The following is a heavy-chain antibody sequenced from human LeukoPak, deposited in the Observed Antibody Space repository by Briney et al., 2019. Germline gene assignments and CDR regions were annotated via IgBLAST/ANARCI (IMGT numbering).Heavy chain of an antibody. Sequence: GGSLRLSCAASGFTFSSYSMNWVRQAPGKGLEWVSSISSSSSYIYYADSVKGRFTISRDNSKNTLYLQMNSLRAEDTAVYYCAREEYYYDSSDYWGQGTLVTVSS. J-gene: IGHJ4*02. V-gene: IGHV3-21*04. CDR2: ISSSSSYI. CDR3: AREEYYYDSSDY. CDR1: GFTFSSYS. D-gene: IGHD3-22*01.